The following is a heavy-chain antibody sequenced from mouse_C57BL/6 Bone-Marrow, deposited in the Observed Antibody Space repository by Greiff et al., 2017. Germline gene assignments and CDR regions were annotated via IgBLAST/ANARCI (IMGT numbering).Heavy chain of an antibody. Sequence: VKLVESGPGLVQPSQSLSITCTVSGFSLTSYGVHWVRQSPGKGLEWLGVIWRGGSTDYNAAFMSRLSITKDNSKSQVFFQMNSLQADDTAIYYCAKKKGSSGMDYWGQGTSVTVSS. CDR1: GFSLTSYG. CDR2: IWRGGST. V-gene: IGHV2-5*01. CDR3: AKKKGSSGMDY. J-gene: IGHJ4*01. D-gene: IGHD1-1*01.